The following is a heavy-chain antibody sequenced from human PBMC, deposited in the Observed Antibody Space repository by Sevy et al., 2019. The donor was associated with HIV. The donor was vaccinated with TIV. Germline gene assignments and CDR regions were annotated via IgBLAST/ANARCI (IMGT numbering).Heavy chain of an antibody. J-gene: IGHJ4*02. CDR2: IKEDGSEK. Sequence: GESLKISCVVSGLTFSNYWVTWVRQAPGKGLEWVANIKEDGSEKYYLFSVKDRFTISRDNAKNSLFLQMNSLRVDDTGVYYCATGAGLWGQGTLVTVSS. CDR1: GLTFSNYW. D-gene: IGHD6-19*01. CDR3: ATGAGL. V-gene: IGHV3-7*01.